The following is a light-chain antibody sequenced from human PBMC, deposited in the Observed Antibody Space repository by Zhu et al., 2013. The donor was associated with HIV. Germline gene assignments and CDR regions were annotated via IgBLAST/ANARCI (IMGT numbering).Light chain of an antibody. CDR3: QQYNTFSWT. Sequence: DIQMTQSPSTLSASVGDRVTISCRASQTIRSSLAWYQQKPGKAPKLLIYKASTLESGVPSRFSGSASGTEFTLTISSLQPDDLATYYCQQYNTFSWTFGQGTKVEIK. CDR1: QTIRSS. J-gene: IGKJ1*01. CDR2: KAS. V-gene: IGKV1-5*03.